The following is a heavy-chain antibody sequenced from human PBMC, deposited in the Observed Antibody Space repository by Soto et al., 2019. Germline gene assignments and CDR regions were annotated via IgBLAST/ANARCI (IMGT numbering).Heavy chain of an antibody. Sequence: SETLSLTCTVSGGSISSGNYYWSWIRQPPGKGLEWIGFISYGGSTYYSASLKSRFTISVDTSKNQFSLNLSFVTAADTAVYYCARSRYYDSCGYRALDAFDIWGQGTMVTVSS. J-gene: IGHJ3*02. CDR2: ISYGGST. CDR3: ARSRYYDSCGYRALDAFDI. D-gene: IGHD3-22*01. V-gene: IGHV4-30-4*01. CDR1: GGSISSGNYY.